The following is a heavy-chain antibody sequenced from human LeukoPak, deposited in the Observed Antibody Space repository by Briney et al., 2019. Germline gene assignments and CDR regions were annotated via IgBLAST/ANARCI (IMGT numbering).Heavy chain of an antibody. CDR2: MNPNSGNT. Sequence: ASVKVSCKASGYTFTSYDINWVRQATGQGPEWMGWMNPNSGNTGYALKFQGRVTMTRNTSISTAYMELSSLGSEDTAVYYCARSTNYYDSSGYSECGYWGQGTLVTVSS. CDR3: ARSTNYYDSSGYSECGY. D-gene: IGHD3-22*01. V-gene: IGHV1-8*01. CDR1: GYTFTSYD. J-gene: IGHJ4*02.